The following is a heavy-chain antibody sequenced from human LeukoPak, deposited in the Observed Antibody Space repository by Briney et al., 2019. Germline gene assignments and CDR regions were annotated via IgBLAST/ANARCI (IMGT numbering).Heavy chain of an antibody. D-gene: IGHD3-16*01. CDR2: INYYTRGT. Sequence: GGSLRLSCAASRFTFSDYWMHCVRQAPGKGLVWFSIINYYTRGTYYAASVKGRFTISRDNAKNTLYLQMNSLRAADSAVYYCARAGAYHFDNWGQGTLVTVAS. CDR1: RFTFSDYW. CDR3: ARAGAYHFDN. V-gene: IGHV3-74*01. J-gene: IGHJ4*02.